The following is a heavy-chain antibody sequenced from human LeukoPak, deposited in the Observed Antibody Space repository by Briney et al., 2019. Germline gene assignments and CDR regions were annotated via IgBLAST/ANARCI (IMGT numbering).Heavy chain of an antibody. V-gene: IGHV3-48*04. Sequence: GRSLRLSCAASGFTFSNYGMHWVRQAPGKGLEWISYIGTRSDITYYADSVKGRFTISRDNAKNSLYLQMNSLTAEDTAVYYCARDLGYSSGWFSYWGQGTLVTISS. D-gene: IGHD6-19*01. CDR3: ARDLGYSSGWFSY. CDR2: IGTRSDIT. CDR1: GFTFSNYG. J-gene: IGHJ4*02.